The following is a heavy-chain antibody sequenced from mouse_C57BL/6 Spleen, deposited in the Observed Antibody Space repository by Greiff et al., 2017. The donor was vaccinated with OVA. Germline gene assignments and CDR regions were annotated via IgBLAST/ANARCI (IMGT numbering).Heavy chain of an antibody. Sequence: EVKLEESGGGLVKPGGSLKLSCAASGFTFSSYTMSWIRQTPEKRLEWVATISGGGGNTYYPDSVKGRFTISRDNAKNTLYLQMSSLRSEDTALYYCAIHEGVYSNYGAMDYWGQGTSVTVSS. CDR3: AIHEGVYSNYGAMDY. CDR2: ISGGGGNT. CDR1: GFTFSSYT. D-gene: IGHD2-5*01. J-gene: IGHJ4*01. V-gene: IGHV5-9*01.